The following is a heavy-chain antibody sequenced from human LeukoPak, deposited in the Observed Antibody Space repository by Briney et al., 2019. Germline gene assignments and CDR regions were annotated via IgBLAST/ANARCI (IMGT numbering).Heavy chain of an antibody. D-gene: IGHD2-2*01. CDR3: TRTVYSTTWERWFDP. J-gene: IGHJ5*02. V-gene: IGHV3-48*04. Sequence: PGGSLRLSCAASGFTFSAYSMNWVRQAPGKGLEWVSYISNTGSPIYYAGSVKGRFSISRDNARNSLYLQMNSLRGDDTAVYYCTRTVYSTTWERWFDPWGQGTLVTVSS. CDR2: ISNTGSPI. CDR1: GFTFSAYS.